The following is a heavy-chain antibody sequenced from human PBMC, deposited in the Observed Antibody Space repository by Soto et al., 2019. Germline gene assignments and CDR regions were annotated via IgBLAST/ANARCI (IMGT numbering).Heavy chain of an antibody. Sequence: EVQLLESGGGLVQPGGSLRLSCAASGFAFSSYAMSWVRQAPGKGLEWVSAISGSGGSTYYADSVKGRFTISRDNSKNTLYLQMNSLRAEDTAVYYCANGLVVPAATYYMDVWGKGTTVTVSS. J-gene: IGHJ6*03. CDR3: ANGLVVPAATYYMDV. V-gene: IGHV3-23*01. CDR2: ISGSGGST. D-gene: IGHD2-2*01. CDR1: GFAFSSYA.